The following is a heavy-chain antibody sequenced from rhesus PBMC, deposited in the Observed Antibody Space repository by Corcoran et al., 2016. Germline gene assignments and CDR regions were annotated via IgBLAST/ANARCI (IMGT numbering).Heavy chain of an antibody. Sequence: QVQLQESGPGLVKPSETLSLTCAVSGYSISSGYYGGWLRQPPGKGLEYIGYISGRSGSTYYNPTLKSRVTISKDTSKNQFSLKLSSVTTADTAVYYCARQYSWNNFRFDVWGPGVLVTVSS. CDR1: GYSISSGYY. D-gene: IGHD1-20*01. V-gene: IGHV4-99*01. CDR3: ARQYSWNNFRFDV. CDR2: ISGRSGST. J-gene: IGHJ5-1*01.